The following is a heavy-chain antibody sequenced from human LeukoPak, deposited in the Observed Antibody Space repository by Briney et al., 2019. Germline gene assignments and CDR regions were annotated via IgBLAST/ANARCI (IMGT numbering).Heavy chain of an antibody. Sequence: ETLSLTCALYGGSFSGYYWSWIRRPPGKGLEWVSVIYSGGGYTYYADSVKGRFIIFRDNSKNTLYLQMNSLRAEDTAVYYCARGSESYFQPHFDYWGQGTLVTVSS. CDR3: ARGSESYFQPHFDY. V-gene: IGHV3-66*01. D-gene: IGHD1-26*01. CDR2: IYSGGGYT. J-gene: IGHJ4*02. CDR1: GGSFSGYY.